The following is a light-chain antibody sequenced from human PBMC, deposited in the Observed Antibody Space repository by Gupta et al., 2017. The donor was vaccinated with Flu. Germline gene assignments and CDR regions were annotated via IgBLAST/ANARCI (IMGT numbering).Light chain of an antibody. Sequence: DIQMTQSPSSLSASVGDRVTITCRASQSIGIYLNWYQQRPGKAPKLLIYATSSLHSGVPSRFSGSGSGTDFTLTISSRQPEDFTTYYCQQSDSTPLYSFGQGTKLEIK. V-gene: IGKV1-39*01. CDR3: QQSDSTPLYS. J-gene: IGKJ2*03. CDR1: QSIGIY. CDR2: ATS.